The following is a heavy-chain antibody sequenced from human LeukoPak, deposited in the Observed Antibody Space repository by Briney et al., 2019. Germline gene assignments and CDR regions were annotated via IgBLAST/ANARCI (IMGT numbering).Heavy chain of an antibody. Sequence: GGSLRLSCAASGFTFSSYSMNWVRQAPGKGLEWVSYISSSSSTIYYADSVKGRFTISRDNAKNSLYLQMNSLRAEDTAVYYCAGDDGCTFCGFDPWGQGTLVTVSS. CDR1: GFTFSSYS. D-gene: IGHD2-8*01. CDR2: ISSSSSTI. V-gene: IGHV3-48*04. J-gene: IGHJ5*02. CDR3: AGDDGCTFCGFDP.